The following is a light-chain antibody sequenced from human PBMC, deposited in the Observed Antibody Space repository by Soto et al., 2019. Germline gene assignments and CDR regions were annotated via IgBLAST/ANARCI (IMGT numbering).Light chain of an antibody. Sequence: QSALTQPPSVSGSPGQSVTISCTGTSIDVGNFDLVSWYQQPPGTAPKLLIYQVSIRPSGVPDRFSGSQSGNTASLTISGLQAEDEADYYCSLKTSSVTWVFGGGTKVTVL. CDR1: SIDVGNFDL. V-gene: IGLV2-18*01. CDR2: QVS. J-gene: IGLJ3*02. CDR3: SLKTSSVTWV.